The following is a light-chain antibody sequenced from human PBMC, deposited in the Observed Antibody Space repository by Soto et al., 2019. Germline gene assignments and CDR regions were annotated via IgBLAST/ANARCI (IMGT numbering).Light chain of an antibody. CDR2: GAT. V-gene: IGKV1-9*01. CDR1: QGISNY. CDR3: QQYYNWPPYT. J-gene: IGKJ2*01. Sequence: IQLTQSPSSLSASVGDRVTITCRASQGISNYLAWYQQKPGKTPRLLIYGATTLQSGVPSRFSGSGSGTDFALTISSLQPEDFATYYCQQYYNWPPYTFGQGTKLQIE.